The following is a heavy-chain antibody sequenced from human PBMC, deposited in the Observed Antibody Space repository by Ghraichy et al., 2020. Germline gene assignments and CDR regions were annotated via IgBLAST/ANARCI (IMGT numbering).Heavy chain of an antibody. CDR2: INTNTGNP. J-gene: IGHJ1*01. D-gene: IGHD3-16*01. CDR3: APSMGAEYFLH. CDR1: GYTFSDYA. Sequence: ASVKVSCKASGYTFSDYAMNWVRQAPGQGLEWMGWINTNTGNPMYAQGFTGRFVFSLDTSVATAYLEISSLKAEDTAVYYCAPSMGAEYFLHWGQGALVTVSS. V-gene: IGHV7-4-1*02.